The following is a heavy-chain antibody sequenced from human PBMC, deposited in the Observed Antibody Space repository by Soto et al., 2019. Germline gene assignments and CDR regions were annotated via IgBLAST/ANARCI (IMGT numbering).Heavy chain of an antibody. Sequence: SETLSLTCTVSGGSISSGGYYWSWIRQHPGKGLEWIGYIYYSGSTYYNPSLKSRVTISVDTSKNQFSLKLSSVTAADTAVYYCARPTLNCNSHGHAFDIWGQGTMVTVSS. J-gene: IGHJ3*02. CDR1: GGSISSGGYY. CDR2: IYYSGST. V-gene: IGHV4-31*03. D-gene: IGHD1-7*01. CDR3: ARPTLNCNSHGHAFDI.